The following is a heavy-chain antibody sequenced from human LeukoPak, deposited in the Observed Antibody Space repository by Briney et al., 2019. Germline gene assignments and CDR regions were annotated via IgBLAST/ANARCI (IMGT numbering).Heavy chain of an antibody. V-gene: IGHV3-64*01. Sequence: GSLRLSWAGPGFPFRSFCLHLVPQGSGEGLGYFSAISSNGGSTYYANSVKGRFTISRDNSKNTLYLQMGSLRAEDMAVYYCARAGIVGATAYFDYWGQGTLVTVSS. CDR1: GFPFRSFC. D-gene: IGHD1-26*01. J-gene: IGHJ4*02. CDR3: ARAGIVGATAYFDY. CDR2: ISSNGGST.